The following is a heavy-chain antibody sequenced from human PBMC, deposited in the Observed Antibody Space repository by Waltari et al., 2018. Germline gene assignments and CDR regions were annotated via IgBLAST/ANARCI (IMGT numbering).Heavy chain of an antibody. Sequence: EVQLVESGGGLVKPGGSLRLPCAASGFTFSTYTMNWVRQAPGKGLEWVSSISITSTSIYYGDSVKGRFTISRDNAKNSLYLQMTSLRAEDTAVYYCARASKLVGTTYDAFDIWGQGTMVTVSS. CDR2: ISITSTSI. D-gene: IGHD1-26*01. V-gene: IGHV3-21*01. CDR1: GFTFSTYT. CDR3: ARASKLVGTTYDAFDI. J-gene: IGHJ3*02.